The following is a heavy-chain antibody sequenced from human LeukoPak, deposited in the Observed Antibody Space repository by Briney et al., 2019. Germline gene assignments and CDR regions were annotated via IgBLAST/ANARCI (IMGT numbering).Heavy chain of an antibody. V-gene: IGHV4-59*01. CDR3: ARTYSSGWYGNYFDF. CDR1: GGSISSYY. J-gene: IGHJ4*02. Sequence: TSETLSLTCTVSGGSISSYYWSWIRQPPGKGLEWIGHIYYSGSTNYNPSLESRVTISIDTSKNQFSLKLSSVTAADTAVYYCARTYSSGWYGNYFDFWGQGTLVTVSS. D-gene: IGHD6-19*01. CDR2: IYYSGST.